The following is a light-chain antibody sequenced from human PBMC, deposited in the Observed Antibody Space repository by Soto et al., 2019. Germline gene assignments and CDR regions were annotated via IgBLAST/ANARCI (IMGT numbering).Light chain of an antibody. J-gene: IGKJ5*01. V-gene: IGKV1-39*01. Sequence: DIQMTQSPSTLSASVGDRVTIACRASQSVSRWLAWYQQKPGKAPKILIYEASSLERGVPSRFSGSGSGTDFTLTISSLQPEDFANYYCQQSYSTPPITFGQGTRLEIK. CDR2: EAS. CDR1: QSVSRW. CDR3: QQSYSTPPIT.